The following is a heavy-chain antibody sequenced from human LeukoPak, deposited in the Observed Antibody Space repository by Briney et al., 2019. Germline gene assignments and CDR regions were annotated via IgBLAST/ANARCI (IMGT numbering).Heavy chain of an antibody. CDR1: GFTFSGYS. V-gene: IGHV3-48*02. CDR3: TKRGEGGSEDF. D-gene: IGHD3-16*01. Sequence: GGSLRLSCAASGFTFSGYSMNWVRQAPGKGLEWVSYITSASSIYYADSVKGRFTVSRDNAKDSLYLQMNSLRDEDTAVYYCTKRGEGGSEDFWGQGTLVTVSS. J-gene: IGHJ4*02. CDR2: ITSASSI.